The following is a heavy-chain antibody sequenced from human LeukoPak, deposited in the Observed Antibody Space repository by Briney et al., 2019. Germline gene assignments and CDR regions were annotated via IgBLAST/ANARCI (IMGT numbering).Heavy chain of an antibody. CDR2: INHSGST. D-gene: IGHD3-10*01. CDR1: GGSVSSYF. V-gene: IGHV4-34*01. CDR3: ARGYTQGKYYYYYGMDV. Sequence: SETLSLTCTVSGGSVSSYFWSWIRQPPGKGLEWIGEINHSGSTNYNPSLKSRVTISVDTSKNQFSLKLSSVTAADTAVYYCARGYTQGKYYYYYGMDVWGQGTTVTVSS. J-gene: IGHJ6*02.